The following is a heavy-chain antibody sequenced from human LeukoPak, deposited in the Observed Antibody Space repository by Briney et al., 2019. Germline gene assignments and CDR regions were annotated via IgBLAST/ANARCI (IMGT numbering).Heavy chain of an antibody. CDR1: GGSISIGGYS. D-gene: IGHD4-17*01. CDR3: ARDGDPGAFDI. CDR2: IYHSGST. J-gene: IGHJ3*02. Sequence: PSQTLSLTCAVSGGSISIGGYSWSWIRQPPGKGLEWIGYIYHSGSTYYNPSLKSRVTISVDRSKNQFSLKLSSVTAADTAVYYCARDGDPGAFDIWGQGTMVTVSS. V-gene: IGHV4-30-2*01.